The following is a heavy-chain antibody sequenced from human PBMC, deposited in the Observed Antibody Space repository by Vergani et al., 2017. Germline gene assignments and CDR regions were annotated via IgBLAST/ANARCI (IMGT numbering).Heavy chain of an antibody. CDR1: GFTFSNAW. CDR2: IKGKTDGGTR. V-gene: IGHV3-15*01. CDR3: TAGTGRSDFDY. J-gene: IGHJ4*02. D-gene: IGHD2-15*01. Sequence: EVRLVESGGGLVKPGGSLRLSCAASGFTFSNAWMSWVRQAPGKGLEWVGRIKGKTDGGTRDFAAPVKGRFSISRDDSKTTVYLQMNSLRTEDTAVYFCTAGTGRSDFDYWGQGTLVTVSS.